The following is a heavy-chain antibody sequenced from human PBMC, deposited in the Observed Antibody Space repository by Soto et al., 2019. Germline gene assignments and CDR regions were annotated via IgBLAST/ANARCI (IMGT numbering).Heavy chain of an antibody. CDR2: TYYRSNWRH. CDR1: GDSVSSNTAA. J-gene: IGHJ4*02. D-gene: IGHD6-19*01. Sequence: PSQTLSLTCAISGDSVSSNTAAWNWIGSSPSRGLEWLGRTYYRSNWRHDYAVSVKSRITVNPDTSKNHFSLQLNSVTPDDTAVYYCARGVAGSGFDLWGQGTLVTVPS. CDR3: ARGVAGSGFDL. V-gene: IGHV6-1*01.